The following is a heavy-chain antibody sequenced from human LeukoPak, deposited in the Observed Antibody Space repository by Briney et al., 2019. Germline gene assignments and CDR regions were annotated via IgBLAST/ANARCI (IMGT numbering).Heavy chain of an antibody. CDR2: ISGSGGST. V-gene: IGHV3-23*01. CDR1: GFTFSSYA. D-gene: IGHD5-18*01. Sequence: PGGSLRLSWAASGFTFSSYAMSWVRQAPGKGLEWVSAISGSGGSTYYADSVKGRFTISRDNSKNTLYLQMNSLRAEDTAVYYCAKSWAYTYADERFDPGGQGTLVTVSS. CDR3: AKSWAYTYADERFDP. J-gene: IGHJ5*02.